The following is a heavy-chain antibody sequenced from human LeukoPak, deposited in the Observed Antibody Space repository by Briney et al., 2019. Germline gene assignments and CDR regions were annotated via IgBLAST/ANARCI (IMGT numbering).Heavy chain of an antibody. CDR3: ACGLGPRLNYYYGMDV. J-gene: IGHJ6*02. V-gene: IGHV1-2*04. Sequence: ASMKVSCKASGYTFTGYYMHWVRQAPGQGLEWMGWINPNSGGTNYAQKFQGWVTMTRDTSISTAYMELSRLRSDDTAVYYCACGLGPRLNYYYGMDVWGQGTTVTVSS. D-gene: IGHD3-22*01. CDR2: INPNSGGT. CDR1: GYTFTGYY.